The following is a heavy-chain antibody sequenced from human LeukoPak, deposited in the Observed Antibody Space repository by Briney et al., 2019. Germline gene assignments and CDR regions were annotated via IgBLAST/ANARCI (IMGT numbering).Heavy chain of an antibody. CDR2: IYYSGST. D-gene: IGHD3-16*01. V-gene: IGHV4-59*11. CDR1: SGSISSHY. J-gene: IGHJ4*02. CDR3: VREGGGY. Sequence: PSETLSLTCTVSSGSISSHYRTWIRQPPGKGLEWIGHIYYSGSTNYNSSLQSRVTISVDTSQSQFSLKLSTVTAADTAVYYCVREGGGYWGQGARVTVSS.